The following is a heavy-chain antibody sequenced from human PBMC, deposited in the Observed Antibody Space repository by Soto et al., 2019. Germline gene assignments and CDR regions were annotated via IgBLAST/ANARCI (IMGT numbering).Heavy chain of an antibody. J-gene: IGHJ4*01. CDR3: ARAGVDATGYDH. CDR2: IIPIFEKT. V-gene: IGHV1-69*01. D-gene: IGHD1-1*01. Sequence: QVQLVQSGAEVKKPGSSVKVSCKASGGTLNSYAFSWVRLAPGQGLEWMGGIIPIFEKTTHAQKFQGRVTITAHESTSTVHMELSSLRSEDTAMYFCARAGVDATGYDHWGHGTLVTVSS. CDR1: GGTLNSYA.